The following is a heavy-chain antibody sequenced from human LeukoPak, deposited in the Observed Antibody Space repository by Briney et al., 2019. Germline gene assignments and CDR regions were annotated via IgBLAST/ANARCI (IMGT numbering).Heavy chain of an antibody. J-gene: IGHJ4*02. CDR2: INHSGST. CDR1: GGSFSGYY. D-gene: IGHD6-19*01. V-gene: IGHV4-34*01. Sequence: SETLSLTCAVYGGSFSGYYWSWIRQPPGKGLERIGEINHSGSTNYNPSLKSRVTISVDTSKNQFSLKLSSVTAADTAVYYCASGLNFLAVAGKGDYWGQGTLATVSS. CDR3: ASGLNFLAVAGKGDY.